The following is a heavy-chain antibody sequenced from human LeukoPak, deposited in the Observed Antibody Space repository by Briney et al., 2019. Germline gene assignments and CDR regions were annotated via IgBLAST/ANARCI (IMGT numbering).Heavy chain of an antibody. CDR2: IYYSGST. CDR3: ARHTIVVVIFDY. D-gene: IGHD3-22*01. J-gene: IGHJ4*02. Sequence: SETLSLTCTVSGGSISSYYWGWIRQPPGKGLEWIGSIYYSGSTYYNPSLKSRVTISVDTSKNQFSLKLSSVTAADTAVYYCARHTIVVVIFDYWGQGTLVTVSS. V-gene: IGHV4-39*01. CDR1: GGSISSYY.